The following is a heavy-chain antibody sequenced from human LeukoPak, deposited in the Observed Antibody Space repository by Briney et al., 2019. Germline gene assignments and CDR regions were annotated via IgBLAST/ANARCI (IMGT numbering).Heavy chain of an antibody. CDR1: GGSVTSYY. V-gene: IGHV4-59*02. J-gene: IGHJ6*02. CDR3: ARDNWNYGSSMDV. CDR2: IYYSGST. D-gene: IGHD1-7*01. Sequence: PSETLSLTCTVSGGSVTSYYWSWIRQPPGKGLEWIGYIYYSGSTNYSPSLKSRVTISVDTSTNQFSLKLSSVTAADTAVYYCARDNWNYGSSMDVWGQGTTVTVSS.